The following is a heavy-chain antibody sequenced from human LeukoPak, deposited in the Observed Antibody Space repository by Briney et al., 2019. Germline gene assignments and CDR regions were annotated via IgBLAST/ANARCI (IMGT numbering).Heavy chain of an antibody. V-gene: IGHV1-2*02. Sequence: GASVKVSCKASGYTFSGYDMHWVRQAPGQGLEWMGWINPNSGGTDSAQKFQDRVTMARDMSIPTAYMELSRLISDDTAVYYCARSRDDAFDIWGQGTMVTVSS. CDR1: GYTFSGYD. CDR2: INPNSGGT. J-gene: IGHJ3*02. CDR3: ARSRDDAFDI.